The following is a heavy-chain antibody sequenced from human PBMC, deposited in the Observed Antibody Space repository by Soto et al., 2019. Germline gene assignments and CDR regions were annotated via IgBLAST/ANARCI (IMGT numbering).Heavy chain of an antibody. CDR3: ARGGWFLNAFSLCNY. Sequence: PGGSLRLSCAASGFTFSSFAMSWVRQAPGKGLEWVSTIGESGDGTYYADSVKGRFTISRDSSKNTLFLQMSSLRAEDTAIYYCARGGWFLNAFSLCNYCGQGTLVSVSS. D-gene: IGHD2-15*01. CDR1: GFTFSSFA. CDR2: IGESGDGT. V-gene: IGHV3-23*01. J-gene: IGHJ4*02.